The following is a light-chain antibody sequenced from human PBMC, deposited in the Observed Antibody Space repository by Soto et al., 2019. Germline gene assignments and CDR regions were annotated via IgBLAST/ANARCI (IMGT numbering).Light chain of an antibody. CDR3: TAWDGSLDGRV. CDR1: GSNIGTNT. Sequence: QSVLTQPPSASGTPGQRVTISCSGSGSNIGTNTVNWDQQLPGTAPKLLIYRTDQRPAGIPDRFSGSKSGTSASLDISGLQSDDEADYYCTAWDGSLDGRVFGGGTKLTVL. V-gene: IGLV1-44*01. CDR2: RTD. J-gene: IGLJ3*02.